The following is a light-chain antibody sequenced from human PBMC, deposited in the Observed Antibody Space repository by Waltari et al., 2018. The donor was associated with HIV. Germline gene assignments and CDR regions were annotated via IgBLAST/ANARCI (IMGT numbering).Light chain of an antibody. V-gene: IGLV3-1*01. CDR2: QVN. CDR1: NLGRKY. Sequence: SFGLTQPPSVSLSPGQTAHITCSGDNLGRKYTAWYQHKAGQSPVLVLFQVNKRPSGIPARFSGSNSGNTATLTISGTQTLDEADYYCQAWDSSAHVVFGGGTRLTVL. CDR3: QAWDSSAHVV. J-gene: IGLJ2*01.